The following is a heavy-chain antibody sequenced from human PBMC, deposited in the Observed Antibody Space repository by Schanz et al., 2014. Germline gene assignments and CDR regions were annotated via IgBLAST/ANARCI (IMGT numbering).Heavy chain of an antibody. CDR2: ISGRDGST. V-gene: IGHV3-23*01. Sequence: EVHLLESGGGLVEPGGSLRLSCATSGFSLDIFAVSWVRQAPGMGLEWVSAISGRDGSTYYADSVRGRFTISRDNSKNTLYLQMNSLRAEDTAVYYCARKVVATIGGYYDNWGQGTLVIVSS. CDR3: ARKVVATIGGYYDN. CDR1: GFSLDIFA. D-gene: IGHD5-12*01. J-gene: IGHJ4*02.